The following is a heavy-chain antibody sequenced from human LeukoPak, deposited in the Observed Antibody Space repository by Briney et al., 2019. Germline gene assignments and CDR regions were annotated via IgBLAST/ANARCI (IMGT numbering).Heavy chain of an antibody. Sequence: SETLSLTCTVSGGSISSYYWSWIRQPPGKGLEWIGYIYYSGSTNYNPSLKSQVTISVDTSKNQFSLKLSSVTAADTAVYYCARGSVVGAVGYYYGMDVWGQGTLVTVSS. CDR3: ARGSVVGAVGYYYGMDV. CDR1: GGSISSYY. D-gene: IGHD1-26*01. V-gene: IGHV4-59*01. CDR2: IYYSGST. J-gene: IGHJ6*02.